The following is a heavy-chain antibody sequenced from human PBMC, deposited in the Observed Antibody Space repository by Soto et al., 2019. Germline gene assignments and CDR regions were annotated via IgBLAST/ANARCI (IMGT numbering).Heavy chain of an antibody. Sequence: EVQLLESGGGLVQPGGSLRLSCAASGFTFSSYAMSWVRQAPGKGLEWVSAISGSGGSTYYADSVKGRYTISRDNSKNTLSLQVNRLSAAELAVWYCAKENGCGRSWFEFDYWGPGTLVTVSS. V-gene: IGHV3-23*01. CDR2: ISGSGGST. J-gene: IGHJ4*02. D-gene: IGHD6-13*01. CDR3: AKENGCGRSWFEFDY. CDR1: GFTFSSYA.